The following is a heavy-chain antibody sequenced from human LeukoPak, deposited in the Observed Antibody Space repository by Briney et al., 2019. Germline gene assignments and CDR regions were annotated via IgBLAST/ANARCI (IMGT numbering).Heavy chain of an antibody. CDR2: INHSGST. D-gene: IGHD3-22*01. Sequence: PSETLSLTCAVYGGSFSGYYWSWIRQPPGKGLEWIGEINHSGSTNYNPSLKSRVTISVDTSKNQFSLKLSSVTAADTAVYYCARSRSDSSGYYRRHRLDYWGQGTLVTVSS. CDR3: ARSRSDSSGYYRRHRLDY. CDR1: GGSFSGYY. J-gene: IGHJ4*02. V-gene: IGHV4-34*01.